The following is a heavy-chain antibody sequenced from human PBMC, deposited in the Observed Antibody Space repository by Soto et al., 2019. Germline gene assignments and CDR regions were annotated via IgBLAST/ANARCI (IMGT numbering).Heavy chain of an antibody. D-gene: IGHD2-2*02. V-gene: IGHV3-30*18. CDR3: AKDMVVPAAIRGYYYYYGMDV. Sequence: PGGSLRLSCAASGFTFSSYGMHWVRQAPGKGLEWVAVISYDGSNKYYADSVKGRFTISRDNSKNTLYLQMNSLRAEDTAVYYCAKDMVVPAAIRGYYYYYGMDVWGQGTTVTVSS. J-gene: IGHJ6*02. CDR2: ISYDGSNK. CDR1: GFTFSSYG.